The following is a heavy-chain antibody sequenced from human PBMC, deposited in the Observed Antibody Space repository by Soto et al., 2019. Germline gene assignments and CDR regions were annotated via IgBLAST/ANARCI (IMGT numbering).Heavy chain of an antibody. CDR3: VRQGIGNLHGLVDV. J-gene: IGHJ6*02. CDR2: VYYDGGS. V-gene: IGHV4-59*08. CDR1: GGSIDGRN. Sequence: QVQLQESGPGLVKPSETLSLTCTVSGGSIDGRNCAWIRQPPGKGLEWLGCVYYDGGSSYNPSVKSRLTLSMDTSKSQFSLQLRSVTAADTAVYYCVRQGIGNLHGLVDVWGRGTTVTVSS. D-gene: IGHD3-10*01.